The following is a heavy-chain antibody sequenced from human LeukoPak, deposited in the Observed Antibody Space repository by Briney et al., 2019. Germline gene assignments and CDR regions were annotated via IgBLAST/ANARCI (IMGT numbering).Heavy chain of an antibody. CDR1: GFTLSTYA. J-gene: IGHJ4*02. D-gene: IGHD2-21*01. V-gene: IGHV3-23*01. CDR3: AKAPVTSCRGAYCYPFDS. CDR2: TSSSDAGT. Sequence: PGGSLRLSCAASGFTLSTYAMSWVRQTPGKGLEWVAATSSSDAGTYHADSVRGRFTISRDNSKNTLYLQMNSLRAEDAAVYFCAKAPVTSCRGAYCYPFDSWGQGTLVTVCS.